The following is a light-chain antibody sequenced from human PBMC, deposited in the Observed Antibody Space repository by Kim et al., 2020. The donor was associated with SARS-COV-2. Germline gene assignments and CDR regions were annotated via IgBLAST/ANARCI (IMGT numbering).Light chain of an antibody. CDR2: DAS. CDR1: QSISSW. J-gene: IGKJ2*01. Sequence: VGDRVTITCRDSQSISSWLAWYQQKPGKATRYLIYDASSVESGVPSRFSGSGSGTEFTLTISSLQPDDFATYYCQQYNSYSPMYTFGQGTKLEI. CDR3: QQYNSYSPMYT. V-gene: IGKV1-5*01.